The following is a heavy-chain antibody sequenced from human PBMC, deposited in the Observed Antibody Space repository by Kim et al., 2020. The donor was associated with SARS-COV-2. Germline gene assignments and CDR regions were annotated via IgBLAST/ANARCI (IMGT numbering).Heavy chain of an antibody. D-gene: IGHD1-1*01. CDR2: ISGSDDTT. Sequence: GGSLRLSCAASGFTFSSYAMSWVRQAPGKGLEWVSSISGSDDTTYYANSVKGRFTISRDNSKNTLYLQMNSLRADDTAVYYCAKVNIAWSLDYWGQGTLAAVSS. J-gene: IGHJ4*02. V-gene: IGHV3-23*01. CDR1: GFTFSSYA. CDR3: AKVNIAWSLDY.